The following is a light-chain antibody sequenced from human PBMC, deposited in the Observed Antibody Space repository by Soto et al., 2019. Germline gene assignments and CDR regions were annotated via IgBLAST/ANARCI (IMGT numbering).Light chain of an antibody. CDR3: CSHAGSYTYV. CDR2: DVT. CDR1: SSDVGGYNY. J-gene: IGLJ1*01. Sequence: QSVLTQPRSVSGSPGQPLTISCTGTSSDVGGYNYVSWYQQYPGKVPKLMIYDVTKRPSGVPDRFSGSKSGNTASLTISGLQAEDEADYYCCSHAGSYTYVFGTGTKVTVL. V-gene: IGLV2-11*01.